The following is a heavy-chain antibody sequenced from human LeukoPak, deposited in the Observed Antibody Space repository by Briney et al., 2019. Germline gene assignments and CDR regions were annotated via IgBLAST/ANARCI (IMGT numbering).Heavy chain of an antibody. V-gene: IGHV1-2*02. CDR3: ASHRTVGSGSYYNGVRFDP. D-gene: IGHD3-10*01. CDR1: GYTFTGYY. J-gene: IGHJ5*02. Sequence: ASVKVSCKASGYTFTGYYMHWVRQAPGQGLEWMGWINPNSGGTNYAQKFQGRVTMTRDTSISTAYMELSRLRSDDTAVYYCASHRTVGSGSYYNGVRFDPWGQGTLVTVSS. CDR2: INPNSGGT.